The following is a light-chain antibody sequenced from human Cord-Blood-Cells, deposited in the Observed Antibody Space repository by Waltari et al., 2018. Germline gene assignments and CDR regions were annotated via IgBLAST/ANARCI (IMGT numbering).Light chain of an antibody. CDR3: SSYTSSSTV. V-gene: IGLV2-14*01. J-gene: IGLJ1*01. CDR2: EVS. CDR1: SSDVGGYNY. Sequence: QSALPQHASVSASPGQSITIPCTGTSSDVGGYNYVSWYQQHTGKAPTLMIYEVSIRPSVVSNRFSGSKSGNTASLTISGLQAEDEADYYCSSYTSSSTVFGTGTKVTVL.